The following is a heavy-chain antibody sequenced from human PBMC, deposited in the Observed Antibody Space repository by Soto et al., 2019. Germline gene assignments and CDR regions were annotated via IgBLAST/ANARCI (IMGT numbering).Heavy chain of an antibody. CDR3: ARVTTGVTTVTKYYFDY. Sequence: QVQLQQWGAGLLKPSETLSLTCAVYGGSFSGYYWSWIRQPPGKGLEWIGEINHSGSTNYNPSLKSRVTISVDTSKNQFSLKLSSVTAADTAVYYCARVTTGVTTVTKYYFDYWGQGTLVTVSS. V-gene: IGHV4-34*01. J-gene: IGHJ4*02. CDR1: GGSFSGYY. CDR2: INHSGST. D-gene: IGHD4-17*01.